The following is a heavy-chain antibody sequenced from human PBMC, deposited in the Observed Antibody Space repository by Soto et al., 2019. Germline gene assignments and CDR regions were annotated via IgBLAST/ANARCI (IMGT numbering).Heavy chain of an antibody. D-gene: IGHD2-2*01. V-gene: IGHV4-38-2*01. CDR2: IYHSGST. CDR1: GYSISSGYY. CDR3: ARGGGYCSSTSCYPYWYFDL. J-gene: IGHJ2*01. Sequence: KSSETLSLTCAVSGYSISSGYYWGWIRQPPGKGLEWIGSIYHSGSTYYNPSLKSRVTISVDTSKNQFSLKLSSVTAADTAVYYCARGGGYCSSTSCYPYWYFDLWGRGTLVTVSS.